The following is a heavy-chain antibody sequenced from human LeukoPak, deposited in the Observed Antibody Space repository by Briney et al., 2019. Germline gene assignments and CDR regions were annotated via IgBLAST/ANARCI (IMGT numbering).Heavy chain of an antibody. CDR1: GYSFTSYG. CDR3: ARAGTSGVLDAFDV. D-gene: IGHD2-2*01. CDR2: ISGYKGNT. V-gene: IGHV1-18*01. Sequence: ASVKVSCKASGYSFTSYGISWVRQAPGQGLEWMGWISGYKGNTNYAQKFQGRVSMTTDTSTNTVYMDLRSLRSDDTAVYYCARAGTSGVLDAFDVWGQGTTVAVSS. J-gene: IGHJ3*01.